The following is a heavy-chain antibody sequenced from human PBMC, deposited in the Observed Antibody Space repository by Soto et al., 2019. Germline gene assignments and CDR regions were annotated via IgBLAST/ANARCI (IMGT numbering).Heavy chain of an antibody. V-gene: IGHV4-59*01. CDR3: ARDLYGSGSYYNRTVYYYYGMDV. CDR1: GGSISSYY. J-gene: IGHJ6*02. Sequence: PSETLSLTCTVSGGSISSYYWSWIRQPPGKGLEWIGYIYYSGSTNYNPSLKSRVTISVDTSKNQFSLKLSSVTAADTAVYYCARDLYGSGSYYNRTVYYYYGMDVWGQGTTVTVSS. CDR2: IYYSGST. D-gene: IGHD3-10*01.